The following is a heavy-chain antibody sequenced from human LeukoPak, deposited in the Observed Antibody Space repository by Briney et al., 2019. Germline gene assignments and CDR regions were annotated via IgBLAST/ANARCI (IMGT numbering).Heavy chain of an antibody. J-gene: IGHJ5*02. V-gene: IGHV4-39*01. D-gene: IGHD1-26*01. CDR1: GGSISSSSYY. CDR2: IYYSGST. Sequence: SETLSLTCAVSGGSISSSSYYWGWIRQPPGKGLEWIGSIYYSGSTYYNPSLKSRVTISVDTSKNQFSLKLSSVTAADTAVYYCARHQPMEQWFDPWGQGTLVTVSS. CDR3: ARHQPMEQWFDP.